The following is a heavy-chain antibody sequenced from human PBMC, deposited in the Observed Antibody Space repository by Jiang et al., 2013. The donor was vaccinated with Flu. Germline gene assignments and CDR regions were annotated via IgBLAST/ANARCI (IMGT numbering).Heavy chain of an antibody. V-gene: IGHV3-23*01. Sequence: GLVQPGGSLRLSCAASGFTFSTYAMSWVRQAPGKGLEWVSSIRGSGAGTYYADSVRGRFTISRDNSKDTLYLQMNGLRAEDTAVYYCAKDGVGFYSADWFDPWGQGTLVTVSS. CDR1: GFTFSTYA. CDR3: AKDGVGFYSADWFDP. J-gene: IGHJ5*02. CDR2: IRGSGAGT. D-gene: IGHD2-15*01.